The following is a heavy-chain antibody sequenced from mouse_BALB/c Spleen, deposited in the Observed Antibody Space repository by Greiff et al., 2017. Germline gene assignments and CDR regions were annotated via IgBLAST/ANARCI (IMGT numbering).Heavy chain of an antibody. CDR3: ARGYDYDYFDY. CDR1: GFTFSSFG. Sequence: EVKLMESGGGLVQPGGSRKLSCAASGFTFSSFGMHWVRQAPEKGLEWVAYISSGSSTIYYADTVKGRFTISRDNPKNTLFLQMTSLRSEDTAMYYCARGYDYDYFDYWGQGTTLTVSS. D-gene: IGHD2-4*01. J-gene: IGHJ2*01. CDR2: ISSGSSTI. V-gene: IGHV5-17*02.